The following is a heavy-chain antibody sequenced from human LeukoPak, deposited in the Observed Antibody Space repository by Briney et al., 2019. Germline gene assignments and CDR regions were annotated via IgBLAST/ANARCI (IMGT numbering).Heavy chain of an antibody. D-gene: IGHD3-3*01. Sequence: ASVKVSCKASGYTFTGYYMHWVRQAPGQGLEWMGWINPNSGGTNYAQKFQGRVTMTRDTSISTAYMELSRLRSDDTAVYYCARAGYDFWSGYSEFDYWGQGTLVTVSS. CDR1: GYTFTGYY. CDR3: ARAGYDFWSGYSEFDY. V-gene: IGHV1-2*02. CDR2: INPNSGGT. J-gene: IGHJ4*02.